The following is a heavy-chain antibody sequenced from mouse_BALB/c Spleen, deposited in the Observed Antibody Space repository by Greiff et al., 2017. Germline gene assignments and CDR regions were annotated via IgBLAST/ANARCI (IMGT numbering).Heavy chain of an antibody. J-gene: IGHJ4*01. D-gene: IGHD2-14*01. CDR3: ARGNLYRDGGYYAMDY. Sequence: EVQRVESGGGLVKPGGSLKLSCAASGFTFSSYAMSWVRQTPEKRLEWVASISSGGSTYYPDSVKGRFTISRDNARNILYLQMSSLRSEDTAMYYCARGNLYRDGGYYAMDYWGQGTSVTVAS. CDR1: GFTFSSYA. V-gene: IGHV5-6-5*01. CDR2: ISSGGST.